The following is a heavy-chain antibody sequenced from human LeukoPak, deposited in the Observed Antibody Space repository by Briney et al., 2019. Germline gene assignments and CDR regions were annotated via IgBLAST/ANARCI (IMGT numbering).Heavy chain of an antibody. CDR1: GFTFSSYA. Sequence: GGSLRLSCAASGFTFSSYAMSWVRQAPGKGLEWVSGISGSGDNTYYADSVKGRFTISRDNTRNSLYLQMNSLRAEDMAVYYCARGYCGGDCYGDWGQGTLVTVSS. CDR2: ISGSGDNT. CDR3: ARGYCGGDCYGD. V-gene: IGHV3-23*01. J-gene: IGHJ1*01. D-gene: IGHD2-21*02.